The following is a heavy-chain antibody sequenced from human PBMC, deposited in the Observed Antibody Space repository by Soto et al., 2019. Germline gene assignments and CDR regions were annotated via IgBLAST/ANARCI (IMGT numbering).Heavy chain of an antibody. D-gene: IGHD3-3*01. V-gene: IGHV4-61*01. J-gene: IGHJ4*02. Sequence: SETVSLTCTVSGGSVSSGSYYWSWIRQPPGKGLEWIGYIYYSGSTNYNPSLKSRVTISVDTSKNQFSLKLSSVTAADTAVYYGSRYHYDFWSRLGYYFDYWGQGTLVTVSS. CDR1: GGSVSSGSYY. CDR3: SRYHYDFWSRLGYYFDY. CDR2: IYYSGST.